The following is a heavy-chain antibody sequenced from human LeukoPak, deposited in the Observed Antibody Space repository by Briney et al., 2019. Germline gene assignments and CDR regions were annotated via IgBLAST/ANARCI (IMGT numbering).Heavy chain of an antibody. CDR3: ARALLGDYVGNWFDP. CDR1: GGSISPYY. J-gene: IGHJ5*02. CDR2: IYPTGSP. V-gene: IGHV4-4*07. Sequence: PSETLSLTCTVSGGSISPYYWSWIRQPAGKGLEWIGRIYPTGSPNYNPSLKSRVTISLDKSKNQFSLKLSSVTAADTAVYYCARALLGDYVGNWFDPWGQGTLVTVSS. D-gene: IGHD4-17*01.